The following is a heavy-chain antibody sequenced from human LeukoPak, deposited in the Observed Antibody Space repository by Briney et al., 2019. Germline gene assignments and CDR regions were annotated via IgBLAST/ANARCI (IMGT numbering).Heavy chain of an antibody. D-gene: IGHD5-12*01. CDR1: GASINDFY. Sequence: PSETLSLTCAVSGASINDFYWTWIRQPPGKGLEWIGYVYYGGSTNYNPSLKSRVSMSVDTSKNQFSLTLTSVTVADTAFYYCARGGIRGYSAFDNLGFWGLGTHVTVSS. J-gene: IGHJ4*02. V-gene: IGHV4-59*01. CDR2: VYYGGST. CDR3: ARGGIRGYSAFDNLGF.